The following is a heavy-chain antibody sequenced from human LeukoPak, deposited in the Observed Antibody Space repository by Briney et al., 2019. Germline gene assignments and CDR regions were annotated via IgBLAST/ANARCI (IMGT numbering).Heavy chain of an antibody. V-gene: IGHV3-66*01. J-gene: IGHJ5*01. D-gene: IGHD6-19*01. CDR3: ARVAVAGPTGWFDS. Sequence: PGGSLRLSCAASRFTVSSNYMSWVRQAPGKGLEWVSVIYTDGSTEYADSVKGRFTISRDNVDNVVHLQMSSLRNEDTAFYYCARVAVAGPTGWFDSWGQGTLVTVSS. CDR1: RFTVSSNY. CDR2: IYTDGST.